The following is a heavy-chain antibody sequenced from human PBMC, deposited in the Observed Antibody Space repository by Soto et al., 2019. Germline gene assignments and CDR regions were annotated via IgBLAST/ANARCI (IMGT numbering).Heavy chain of an antibody. CDR3: ARPYAIPEGQLWSTNYYYYYGMDV. V-gene: IGHV1-2*02. CDR1: GYTFTGYY. D-gene: IGHD5-18*01. CDR2: INPNSGGT. Sequence: ASVKVSCKAPGYTFTGYYMHWVRQAPGQGLEWMGWINPNSGGTNYAQKFQGRVTMTRDTSISTAYMELSRLRSDDTAVYYCARPYAIPEGQLWSTNYYYYYGMDVWGQGTTVTVSS. J-gene: IGHJ6*02.